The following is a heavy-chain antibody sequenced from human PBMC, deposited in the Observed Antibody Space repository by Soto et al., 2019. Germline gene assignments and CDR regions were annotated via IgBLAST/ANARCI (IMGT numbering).Heavy chain of an antibody. V-gene: IGHV4-4*02. D-gene: IGHD6-13*01. Sequence: QVQLQESGPGLVKPSGTLSLTCAVSGGSISSSNWWRWVRQPPGKGLEWIGEIYHSGSTNYNPSLKSRVTISVDTSKNQFSLKLSSVTAADTAVYYCARGGSSWSYYYGMDVWGQGTTVTVSS. CDR3: ARGGSSWSYYYGMDV. CDR2: IYHSGST. J-gene: IGHJ6*02. CDR1: GGSISSSNW.